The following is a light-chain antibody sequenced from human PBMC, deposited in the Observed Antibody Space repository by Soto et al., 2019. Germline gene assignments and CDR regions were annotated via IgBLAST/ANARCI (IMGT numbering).Light chain of an antibody. Sequence: QSALTQPASVSGSPGQSITISCTGTSSDVGSYILVSWYQQHPGKAPKLMIYEGTKRPSGVSNRFSGSKSGNTASLTISGLQAEDEADYYCCSYAGSNSYVIFGGGTKVTVL. CDR1: SSDVGSYIL. V-gene: IGLV2-23*01. CDR3: CSYAGSNSYVI. J-gene: IGLJ2*01. CDR2: EGT.